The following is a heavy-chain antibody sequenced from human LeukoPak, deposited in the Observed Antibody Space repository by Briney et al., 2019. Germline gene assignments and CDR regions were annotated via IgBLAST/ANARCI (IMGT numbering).Heavy chain of an antibody. V-gene: IGHV1-8*01. Sequence: ASVKVSCKASGYTFTSYDINWVRQATGQGLEWMGWMNPNSGNTGYAQKFQGRVIMTRNTSISTAYMELSSLRSEDTAVYYCATNMGGSYYVDYWGQGTLVTVSS. CDR3: ATNMGGSYYVDY. CDR2: MNPNSGNT. CDR1: GYTFTSYD. J-gene: IGHJ4*02. D-gene: IGHD1-26*01.